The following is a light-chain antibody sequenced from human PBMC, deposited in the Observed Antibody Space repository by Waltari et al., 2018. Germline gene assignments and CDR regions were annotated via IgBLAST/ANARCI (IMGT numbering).Light chain of an antibody. CDR1: QSVLYSSNNKNY. Sequence: DIVMTQSPDSLAVSLGERATINFKSSQSVLYSSNNKNYLAWYQQKPGQPPKLLTYWASNRESGVPGRFRGSGSGTEFTLTISSLQAEDVAVYYCQQYYETPLTFGGGTKVEIK. CDR2: WAS. J-gene: IGKJ4*01. V-gene: IGKV4-1*01. CDR3: QQYYETPLT.